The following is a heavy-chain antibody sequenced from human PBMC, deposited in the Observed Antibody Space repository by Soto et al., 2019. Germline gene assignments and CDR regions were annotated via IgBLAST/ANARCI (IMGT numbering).Heavy chain of an antibody. CDR1: GFTFDDYA. J-gene: IGHJ5*02. V-gene: IGHV3-9*01. Sequence: GGSLRLSCAASGFTFDDYAMHWVRQAPGKGLEWVSGISWNSGSIGYADSVKGRFTISRDNAKNSLYLQMNSLRAEDTALYYCAKGAMMVRGVQGWFDPWGQGTLVTVSS. D-gene: IGHD3-10*01. CDR3: AKGAMMVRGVQGWFDP. CDR2: ISWNSGSI.